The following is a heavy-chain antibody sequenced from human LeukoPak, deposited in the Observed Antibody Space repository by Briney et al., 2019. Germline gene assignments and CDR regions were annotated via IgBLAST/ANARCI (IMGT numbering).Heavy chain of an antibody. CDR3: ARGPIAVAGEVRVDSNYSYYGMDV. CDR2: IYPGDSDT. J-gene: IGHJ6*02. Sequence: GESLKISCKGSGYSFTSYWIGWVRQMPGKGLEWMGIIYPGDSDTRYSPSFQGQVTISADKSISTAYLQWSSLKASDTAMYYCARGPIAVAGEVRVDSNYSYYGMDVWGQGPTVTVSS. V-gene: IGHV5-51*01. D-gene: IGHD6-19*01. CDR1: GYSFTSYW.